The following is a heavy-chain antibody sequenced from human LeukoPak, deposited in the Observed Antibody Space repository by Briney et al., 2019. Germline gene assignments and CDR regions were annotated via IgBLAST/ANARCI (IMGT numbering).Heavy chain of an antibody. CDR1: GYTFTGYY. Sequence: ASVKVSCKASGYTFTGYYMHWVRQAPGQGLEWMGWINPNSGGTNYAQKFQGRVTMTRDTSISTAYMELSRLRSDDTAVYYCARDRSSSSWSYYYYMDVWGKGTTVTISS. V-gene: IGHV1-2*02. D-gene: IGHD6-13*01. CDR2: INPNSGGT. J-gene: IGHJ6*03. CDR3: ARDRSSSSWSYYYYMDV.